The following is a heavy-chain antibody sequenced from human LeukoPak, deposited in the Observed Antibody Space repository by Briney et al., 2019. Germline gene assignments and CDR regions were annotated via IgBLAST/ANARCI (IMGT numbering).Heavy chain of an antibody. CDR3: TTDPLLLRSPINFDY. D-gene: IGHD4-17*01. Sequence: GGSLRLSCAASGFTFSNAWMSWVRQASGKGLEWVGRIKSKTDGGTTDYAAPVKGRFTISRDDSKNTLYLQMNSLKTEDTAVYYCTTDPLLLRSPINFDYWGQGTLVTVSS. V-gene: IGHV3-15*01. CDR2: IKSKTDGGTT. CDR1: GFTFSNAW. J-gene: IGHJ4*02.